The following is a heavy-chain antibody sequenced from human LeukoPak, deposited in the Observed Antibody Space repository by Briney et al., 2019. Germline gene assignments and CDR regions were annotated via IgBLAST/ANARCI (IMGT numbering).Heavy chain of an antibody. D-gene: IGHD5-18*01. CDR2: ISGSGGST. CDR1: GFTFSSYA. CDR3: AKDSGYSYGQPPHFDY. J-gene: IGHJ4*02. Sequence: GGSLRLSCAASGFTFSSYAMSWVRQAPGKGLEWVSAISGSGGSTYYADSVKGRFTISRDNSKNTLYLQMNGLRAEDTAVYYCAKDSGYSYGQPPHFDYWGQGTLVTVSS. V-gene: IGHV3-23*01.